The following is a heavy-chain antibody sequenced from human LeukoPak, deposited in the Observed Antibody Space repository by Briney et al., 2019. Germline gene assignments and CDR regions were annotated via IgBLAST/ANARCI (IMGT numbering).Heavy chain of an antibody. V-gene: IGHV4-59*11. CDR3: ASEMATSAFDI. J-gene: IGHJ3*02. D-gene: IGHD5-24*01. Sequence: PSETLSLTCTVSGGSISSHYWSWIRQPPGKGLEWIGYIYYSGSTNYNPSLKSRVTISVDTSKNQFSLKLSSVTAADTAVYYCASEMATSAFDIWGQGTMVTASS. CDR1: GGSISSHY. CDR2: IYYSGST.